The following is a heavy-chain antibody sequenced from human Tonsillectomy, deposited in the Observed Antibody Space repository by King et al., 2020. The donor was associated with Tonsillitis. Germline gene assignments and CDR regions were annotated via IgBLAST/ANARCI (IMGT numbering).Heavy chain of an antibody. V-gene: IGHV3-30*18. CDR1: GFTFSNYV. CDR3: AKGYYYDSSGPDFDY. D-gene: IGHD3-22*01. J-gene: IGHJ4*02. Sequence: VQLVESGGGVVQPGRALRLSCAASGFTFSNYVMHWVRQAPGKGLEWGAVISYDGSNKYYSDSVKGRFTISRDSSKNTLYLQMISLRAEETALYYCAKGYYYDSSGPDFDYWGQGTLVTVSS. CDR2: ISYDGSNK.